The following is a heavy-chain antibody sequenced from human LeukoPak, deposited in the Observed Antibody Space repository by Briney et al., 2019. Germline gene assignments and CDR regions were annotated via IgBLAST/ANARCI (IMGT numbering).Heavy chain of an antibody. CDR1: GFTFDDYA. V-gene: IGHV3-43*02. Sequence: PGGSLRLSCAASGFTFDDYAMHWVRQAPGEGLEWVSLISGDGGSTYYADSVKGRFTISRDNSKNSLYLQMNSLRTEDTDLYYCAKDIYNYGYGCADYWGQGTLVTVSS. D-gene: IGHD5-18*01. CDR2: ISGDGGST. J-gene: IGHJ4*02. CDR3: AKDIYNYGYGCADY.